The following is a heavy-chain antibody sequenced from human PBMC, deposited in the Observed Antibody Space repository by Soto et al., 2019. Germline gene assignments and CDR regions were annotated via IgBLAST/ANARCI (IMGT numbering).Heavy chain of an antibody. J-gene: IGHJ6*02. CDR2: IYYSGRT. D-gene: IGHD2-2*01. V-gene: IGHV4-30-4*01. CDR3: ARSNCSSTGYYGRVGSFYYYYDIDV. Sequence: PSETLSLTCTVSGGTISSGDYYWSWMRQPPGKGLEWIGNIYYSGRTYYNPSLKSRVIISVNASKNQFSLKLSPVTAEATAVYYCARSNCSSTGYYGRVGSFYYYYDIDVWGQGTTVTVSS. CDR1: GGTISSGDYY.